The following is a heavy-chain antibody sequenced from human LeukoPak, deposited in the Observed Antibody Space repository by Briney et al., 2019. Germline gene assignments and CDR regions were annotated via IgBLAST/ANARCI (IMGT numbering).Heavy chain of an antibody. CDR2: IYSRGNT. V-gene: IGHV4-4*07. CDR3: ARDPGMFSSSWYDF. J-gene: IGHJ5*01. D-gene: IGHD6-13*01. Sequence: SETLSLTCTVSGVSMSSYYWSWIRQPAGKGLEWIGRIYSRGNTNYSPPLKSRVSISVDTSKNQFSLKLTSVTAADTAVYYCARDPGMFSSSWYDFWGQGTLVTVSS. CDR1: GVSMSSYY.